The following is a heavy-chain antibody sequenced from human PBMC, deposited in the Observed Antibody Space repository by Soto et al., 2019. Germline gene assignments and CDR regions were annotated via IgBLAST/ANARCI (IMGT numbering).Heavy chain of an antibody. J-gene: IGHJ6*02. CDR1: GGSFSGYY. D-gene: IGHD6-13*01. Sequence: QVQLQQWGAGLLKPSETLSLTCAVYGGSFSGYYWSWIRQPPGKGLEWIGEINHSGSTNYNPSLKSRVTISVDTSKNQFSLKLSSVTAAATAVYYCARGYGSSWSSYYYGMDVWGQGTTVTVSS. CDR3: ARGYGSSWSSYYYGMDV. V-gene: IGHV4-34*01. CDR2: INHSGST.